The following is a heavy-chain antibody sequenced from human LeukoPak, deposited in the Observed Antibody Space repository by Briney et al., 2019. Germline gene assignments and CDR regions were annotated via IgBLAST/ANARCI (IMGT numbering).Heavy chain of an antibody. CDR2: IYYSGST. Sequence: SETLSLTCTVSGGSISSSSYYWGWIRQPPGKGLEWIGSIYYSGSTCYNPSLKSRVTISVDTSKNQFSLKLSSVTAADTAVYYCARLVAGGRSYCYGSMVGRFDYWGQGTLVTVSS. CDR3: ARLVAGGRSYCYGSMVGRFDY. CDR1: GGSISSSSYY. V-gene: IGHV4-39*01. D-gene: IGHD3-10*01. J-gene: IGHJ4*02.